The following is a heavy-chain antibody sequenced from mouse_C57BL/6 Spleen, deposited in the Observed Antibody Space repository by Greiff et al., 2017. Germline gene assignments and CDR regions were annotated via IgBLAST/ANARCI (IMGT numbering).Heavy chain of an antibody. CDR1: GYTFTDYY. V-gene: IGHV1-19*01. CDR2: INPYNGGT. Sequence: EVQLQQSGPVLVKPGASVKMSCKASGYTFTDYYMNWVKQSHGKSLEWIGVINPYNGGTSYNQKFKGKATLTVDKSSSTAYMKLNSLTSEDSAVYYCARWAYYSTYWYFDVWGTGTTVTVSS. J-gene: IGHJ1*03. D-gene: IGHD2-5*01. CDR3: ARWAYYSTYWYFDV.